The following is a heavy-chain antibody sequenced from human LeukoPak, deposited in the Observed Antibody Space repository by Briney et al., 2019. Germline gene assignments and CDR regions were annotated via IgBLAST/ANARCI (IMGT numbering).Heavy chain of an antibody. Sequence: ASVKVSFKASGNIFTSSYTHWVRQAPGQGLEWMGVINPSDGTRNYAQKFQGRVTMTRDMSTSTVYMDLSSLGSEDTAVYYCAREQGSTGYFEYWGQGTLVTVSS. D-gene: IGHD2-2*01. CDR3: AREQGSTGYFEY. CDR2: INPSDGTR. V-gene: IGHV1-46*01. CDR1: GNIFTSSY. J-gene: IGHJ4*02.